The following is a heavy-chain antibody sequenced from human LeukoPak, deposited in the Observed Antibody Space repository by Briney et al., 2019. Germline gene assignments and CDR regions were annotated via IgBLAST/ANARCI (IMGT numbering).Heavy chain of an antibody. V-gene: IGHV4-59*08. J-gene: IGHJ6*03. D-gene: IGHD3-10*01. CDR1: GGSISSYY. CDR2: IYYSGST. Sequence: SETLSLTCTVYGGSISSYYWSWIRQPPGKGLEWIGYIYYSGSTNYNPSLKSRVTISVDTSKNQFSLKLSSVTPADPAIYYCVRHQEGVVRRVLYYMDVWGTGTTVTISS. CDR3: VRHQEGVVRRVLYYMDV.